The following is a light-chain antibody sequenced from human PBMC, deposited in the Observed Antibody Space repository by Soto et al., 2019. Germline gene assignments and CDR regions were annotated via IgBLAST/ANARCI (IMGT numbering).Light chain of an antibody. V-gene: IGLV4-69*01. Sequence: QLVLTQSPSASASLGASVKLTCTLSSGHSSYAIAWHQQQPGKGPRYLMKLNDDGSHSRGDGIPDRFSGSSSGAERYLTISSLQSEDEADYYCQTWGTGIHVVFGGGTKVTVL. CDR1: SGHSSYA. CDR3: QTWGTGIHVV. CDR2: LNDDGSH. J-gene: IGLJ2*01.